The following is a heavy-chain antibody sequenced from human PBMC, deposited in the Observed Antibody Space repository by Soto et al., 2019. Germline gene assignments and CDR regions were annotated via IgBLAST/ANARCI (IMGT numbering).Heavy chain of an antibody. J-gene: IGHJ4*02. Sequence: QVQLVQSGGEVKKPGASVKVSCKASAYTFTNYGISWVRQALGQGLEWRGWISAYNGNINFARRYRGRVTMTTETSTGSADVEVRSLRSDDTAVYYCSRSGSSWNLREFDSWGQGNRVTVSS. CDR1: AYTFTNYG. CDR2: ISAYNGNI. D-gene: IGHD6-13*01. V-gene: IGHV1-18*01. CDR3: SRSGSSWNLREFDS.